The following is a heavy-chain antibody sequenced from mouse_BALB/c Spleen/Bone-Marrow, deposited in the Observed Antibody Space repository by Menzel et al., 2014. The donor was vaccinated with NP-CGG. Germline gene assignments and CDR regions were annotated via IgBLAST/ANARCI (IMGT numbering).Heavy chain of an antibody. CDR2: INPGSGGT. D-gene: IGHD2-4*01. J-gene: IGHJ4*01. CDR1: GYAFTNYL. V-gene: IGHV1-54*01. CDR3: ARDGDYDEGYAMDY. Sequence: QAQLTESVAVLVRLGSSVKVSCKASGYAFTNYLIEWVKQRPGQGLEWLGVINPGSGGTNYNEKFKGKATLTADKSSSTAYMQLSSLTSDDSAVYFCARDGDYDEGYAMDYWGQGTSVNVAS.